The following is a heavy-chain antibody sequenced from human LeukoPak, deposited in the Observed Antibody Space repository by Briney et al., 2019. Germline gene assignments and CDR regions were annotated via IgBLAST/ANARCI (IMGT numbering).Heavy chain of an antibody. D-gene: IGHD1-7*01. J-gene: IGHJ5*02. V-gene: IGHV4-39*07. CDR3: ARVTADSITGTGWFDP. Sequence: SETLSLTCTVSGGSISSSSYYWGWIRQPPGKGLEWIGSIYYSGSTYYNPSLKSRVTISVDTSKNQFSLKLSSVTAADTAVYYCARVTADSITGTGWFDPWGQGTLVTVSS. CDR1: GGSISSSSYY. CDR2: IYYSGST.